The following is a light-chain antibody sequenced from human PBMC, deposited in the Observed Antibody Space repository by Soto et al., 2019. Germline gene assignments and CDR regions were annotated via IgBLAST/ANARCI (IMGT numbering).Light chain of an antibody. J-gene: IGKJ1*01. CDR2: AAS. V-gene: IGKV1-39*01. CDR1: QRISSY. Sequence: DIQMTQSPSSLSASVGERVTITCRASQRISSYLNWYQQKPGKPPKLLIYAASSLQSGVPSRFSGSGSGTDFTLTIGSLQPEDFANYYCQQSYSTPWTFGQGTKVEIK. CDR3: QQSYSTPWT.